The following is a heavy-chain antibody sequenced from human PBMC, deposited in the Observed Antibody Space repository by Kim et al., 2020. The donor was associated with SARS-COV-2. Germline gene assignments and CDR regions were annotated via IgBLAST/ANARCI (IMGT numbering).Heavy chain of an antibody. CDR3: ASEGSSWYVGTFDY. CDR1: GFTFSSYG. Sequence: GGSLRLSCAASGFTFSSYGMHWVRQAPGKGLEWVAVISYDGSNKYYADSVKGRFTISRDNSKNTLYLQMNSLRAEDTAVYYCASEGSSWYVGTFDYWGQG. J-gene: IGHJ4*02. D-gene: IGHD6-13*01. CDR2: ISYDGSNK. V-gene: IGHV3-30*03.